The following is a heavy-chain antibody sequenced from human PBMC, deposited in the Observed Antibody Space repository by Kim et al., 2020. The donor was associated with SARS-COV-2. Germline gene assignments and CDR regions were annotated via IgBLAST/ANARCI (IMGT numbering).Heavy chain of an antibody. Sequence: ASVKVSCKVSGYRLGDLHMHWVRQSPDKGLEWLGGLDPGEGETVYAQRFQDRFVMGADTSPDTAYMELHSLTSDDTAVYFCATGLEGWGRYWFFVLWGR. V-gene: IGHV1-24*01. D-gene: IGHD3-16*01. CDR3: ATGLEGWGRYWFFVL. CDR2: LDPGEGET. J-gene: IGHJ2*01. CDR1: GYRLGDLH.